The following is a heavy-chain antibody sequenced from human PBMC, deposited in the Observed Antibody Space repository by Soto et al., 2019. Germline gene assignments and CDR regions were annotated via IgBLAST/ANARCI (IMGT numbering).Heavy chain of an antibody. D-gene: IGHD5-12*01. J-gene: IGHJ4*02. CDR3: ARDCRGYNGYDRID. Sequence: SETLSLTCTISGGSISSYYWSWIRQPPGKGLEWIGYIYYTGSTYYNPSLQSRVTISVDTSKNQFSLNLISVTAADTAVYYCARDCRGYNGYDRIDWGQGTLVTVSS. CDR2: IYYTGST. V-gene: IGHV4-59*01. CDR1: GGSISSYY.